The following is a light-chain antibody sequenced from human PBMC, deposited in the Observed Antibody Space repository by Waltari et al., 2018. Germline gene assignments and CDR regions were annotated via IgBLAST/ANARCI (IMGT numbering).Light chain of an antibody. V-gene: IGKV1-33*01. CDR1: QGISNW. J-gene: IGKJ3*01. Sequence: DIQMTQSPSSLSASVGDRVTITCRASQGISNWLAWYQQKPGKAPKLLIYRASNLETGFPSRFSGSESGTDFTLTISSLQPEDIATYYCQQHDNSPFTFGPGTKLDIK. CDR3: QQHDNSPFT. CDR2: RAS.